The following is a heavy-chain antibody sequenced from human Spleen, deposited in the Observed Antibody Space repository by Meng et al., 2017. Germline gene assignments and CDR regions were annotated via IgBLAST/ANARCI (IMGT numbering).Heavy chain of an antibody. CDR3: EKAQEHSSGYLFDY. D-gene: IGHD3-22*01. CDR1: GFTFSSYA. V-gene: IGHV3-30*07. Sequence: GESLKISCAASGFTFSSYAMHWVRQVPGKGLEWVAVISYDGSNKYYADSLKGQFTISRDNSKNTRYLQMNSLRAEDTAVYYCEKAQEHSSGYLFDYWGQGTLVTVSS. CDR2: ISYDGSNK. J-gene: IGHJ4*02.